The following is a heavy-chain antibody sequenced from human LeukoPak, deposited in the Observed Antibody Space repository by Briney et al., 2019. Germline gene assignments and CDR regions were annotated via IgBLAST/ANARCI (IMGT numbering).Heavy chain of an antibody. Sequence: GGSLGLSCAASGFRFSGYWMSWVRQAPGKGLEWVANIKEDGAEKYYVESVKGRFTIFRDNAKHSLHLQMNSLRVEDTAVYYCASGMTEFDYWGQGTLVTVSS. J-gene: IGHJ4*02. V-gene: IGHV3-7*01. CDR3: ASGMTEFDY. CDR1: GFRFSGYW. CDR2: IKEDGAEK.